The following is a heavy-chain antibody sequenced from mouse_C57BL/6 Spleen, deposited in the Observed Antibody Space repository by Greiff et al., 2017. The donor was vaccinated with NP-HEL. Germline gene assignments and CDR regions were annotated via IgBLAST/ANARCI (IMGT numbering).Heavy chain of an antibody. CDR2: ISSGGDYI. Sequence: DVELVESGEGLVKPGGSLKLSCAASGFTFSSYAMSWVRQTPEKRLEWVAYISSGGDYIYYADTVKGRFTISRDNARNTLYLQMSSLKSEDTAMYYCTRDTIGLYFDYWGQGTTLTVSS. CDR3: TRDTIGLYFDY. V-gene: IGHV5-9-1*02. D-gene: IGHD3-1*01. CDR1: GFTFSSYA. J-gene: IGHJ2*01.